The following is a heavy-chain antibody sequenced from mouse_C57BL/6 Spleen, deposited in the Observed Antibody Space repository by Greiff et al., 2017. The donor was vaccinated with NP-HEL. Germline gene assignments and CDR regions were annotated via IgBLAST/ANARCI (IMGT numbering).Heavy chain of an antibody. CDR1: GYTFTSYW. CDR3: ARGYYGRSLDWVAY. Sequence: QVQLQQSGAELAKPGASVKLSCKASGYTFTSYWMHWVKQRPGQGLEWIGYLNPSSGYTKYNQKFKDKATLTADTSSRTASLHLSRLTYEDSAVYYWARGYYGRSLDWVAYWGQGTLVTVSA. J-gene: IGHJ3*01. V-gene: IGHV1-7*01. CDR2: LNPSSGYT. D-gene: IGHD1-1*01.